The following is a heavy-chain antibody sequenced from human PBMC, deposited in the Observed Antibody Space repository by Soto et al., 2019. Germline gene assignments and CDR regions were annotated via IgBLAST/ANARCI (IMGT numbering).Heavy chain of an antibody. CDR1: GGSLSRYY. V-gene: IGHV4-59*08. J-gene: IGHJ4*02. CDR2: IYFSGST. D-gene: IGHD4-17*01. CDR3: ARRSRDYDY. Sequence: SETLSLTCTVSGGSLSRYYWSWIRQPPGKGLVWIGYIYFSGSTNYNPSLKSRVTISVDTSKNQFSLKLSSVIAADTAVYYGARRSRDYDYWGQGTLVTVS.